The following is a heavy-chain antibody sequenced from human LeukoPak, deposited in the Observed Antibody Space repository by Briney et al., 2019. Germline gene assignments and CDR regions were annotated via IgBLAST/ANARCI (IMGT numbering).Heavy chain of an antibody. CDR2: INPNSGGT. CDR1: GYTFTGYY. J-gene: IGHJ5*02. Sequence: ASVNVSCTASGYTFTGYYMHWVRQAPGQGLEWMGWINPNSGGTNYAQKFQGWVTMTRDTSISTAYMELSRLRSDDTAVYYCARGEDIVVVPAGTFDPWGQGTLVTVSS. CDR3: ARGEDIVVVPAGTFDP. D-gene: IGHD2-2*01. V-gene: IGHV1-2*04.